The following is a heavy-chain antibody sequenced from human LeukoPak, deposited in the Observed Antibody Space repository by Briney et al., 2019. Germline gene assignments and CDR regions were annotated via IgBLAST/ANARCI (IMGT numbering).Heavy chain of an antibody. V-gene: IGHV3-48*01. D-gene: IGHD3-10*01. CDR1: GFTFSSYS. Sequence: GGSLRLSCAASGFTFSSYSMNWVRQAPGKGLEWVSYISSSSSTIYYADSVKGRFTISRDNSKNTLYLQMNSLRAEDTAVYYCARRGWFGDYDAFDIWGQGTMVTVSS. CDR2: ISSSSSTI. J-gene: IGHJ3*02. CDR3: ARRGWFGDYDAFDI.